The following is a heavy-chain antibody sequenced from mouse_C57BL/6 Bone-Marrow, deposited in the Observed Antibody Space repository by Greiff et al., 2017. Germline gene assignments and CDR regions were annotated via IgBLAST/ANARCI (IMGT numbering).Heavy chain of an antibody. V-gene: IGHV1-39*01. CDR3: AKNSPFITTVVATDWYFDV. CDR2: INPNYGTT. J-gene: IGHJ1*03. CDR1: GYSFTDYN. Sequence: VQLQQSGPELVKPGASVKISCKASGYSFTDYNMNWVKQSNGKSLEWIGVINPNYGTTSYNQKFKGKATLTVDQSSSTAYMQLNSLTSEDSAVYYCAKNSPFITTVVATDWYFDVWGTGTTVTVSS. D-gene: IGHD1-1*01.